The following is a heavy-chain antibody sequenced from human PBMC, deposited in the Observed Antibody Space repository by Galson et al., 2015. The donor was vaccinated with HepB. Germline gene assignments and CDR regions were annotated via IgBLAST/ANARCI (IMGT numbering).Heavy chain of an antibody. D-gene: IGHD3-10*01. Sequence: SLRLSCAASGFIFSDYYMNWLRQAPGKGLEWVSHISSTGSKIYYADSVKGRFTISRDNAKNSLYLQMNSLRAEDTAVYYCARSKSYFDPWGQGTLVTVSS. CDR2: ISSTGSKI. V-gene: IGHV3-11*01. CDR1: GFIFSDYY. CDR3: ARSKSYFDP. J-gene: IGHJ5*02.